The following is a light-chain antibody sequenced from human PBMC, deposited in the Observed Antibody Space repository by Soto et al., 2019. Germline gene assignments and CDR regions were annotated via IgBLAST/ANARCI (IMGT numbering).Light chain of an antibody. V-gene: IGKV1-39*01. Sequence: DIQLTQSPSSLSASVGDRVTITCRSSQGISSYLNWYQQKPGKAPKLLIYAASSLQSGVPSRFSGSGSGTDFTLTISSLQPEDFATYYCQQSYSTPQTFGPGTKVDI. CDR3: QQSYSTPQT. J-gene: IGKJ3*01. CDR2: AAS. CDR1: QGISSY.